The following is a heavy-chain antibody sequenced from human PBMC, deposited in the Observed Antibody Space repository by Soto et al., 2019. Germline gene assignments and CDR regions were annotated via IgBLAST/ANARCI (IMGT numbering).Heavy chain of an antibody. CDR2: IYYSGST. CDR3: ARWMGASSLSGGIDY. V-gene: IGHV4-39*01. CDR1: GGSISSSSYY. J-gene: IGHJ4*02. Sequence: SETLSLTCTVSGGSISSSSYYWGWIRQPPGKGLEWIGSIYYSGSTYYNPSLKSRVTISVDTSKNQFSLKLSSVTAADTAVYYCARWMGASSLSGGIDYWGQGTLVTVSS. D-gene: IGHD3-16*02.